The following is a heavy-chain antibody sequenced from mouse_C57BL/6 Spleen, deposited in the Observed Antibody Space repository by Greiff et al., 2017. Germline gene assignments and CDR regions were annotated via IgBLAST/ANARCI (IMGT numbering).Heavy chain of an antibody. D-gene: IGHD4-1*01. CDR3: ARLRNWADYYAMDY. J-gene: IGHJ4*01. CDR1: GFTFSSYG. V-gene: IGHV5-6*01. Sequence: EVKLMESGGDLVKPGGSLKLSCAASGFTFSSYGMSWVRQTPDKRLEWVATISSGGSYTYYPDSVKGRFTISRDNAKNTLYLQMSSLKSEDTAMYYCARLRNWADYYAMDYWGQGTSVTVSS. CDR2: ISSGGSYT.